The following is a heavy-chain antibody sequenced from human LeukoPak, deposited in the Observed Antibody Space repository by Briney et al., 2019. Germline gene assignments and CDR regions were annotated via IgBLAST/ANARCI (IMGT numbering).Heavy chain of an antibody. CDR1: GGSFSGYY. CDR2: INHSGST. D-gene: IGHD3-3*01. CDR3: ARHKYDFWSGYYTGGAL. V-gene: IGHV4-34*01. Sequence: SETLSLTCAVYGGSFSGYYWSWIRQPPGKGLEWIGEINHSGSTNYNPSLKSRVTISVDTSKNQFSLKLSSVTAADTAVYYCARHKYDFWSGYYTGGALWGQGTLVTVSS. J-gene: IGHJ4*02.